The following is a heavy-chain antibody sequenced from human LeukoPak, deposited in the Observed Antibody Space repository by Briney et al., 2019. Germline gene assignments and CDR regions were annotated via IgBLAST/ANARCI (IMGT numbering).Heavy chain of an antibody. CDR3: AELGITMIGGV. CDR2: IYSCGST. J-gene: IGHJ6*04. D-gene: IGHD3-10*02. Sequence: GGSLRLSCAASGFTVSSNYMSWVRQAPGKGLEWVSVIYSCGSTYYADSVKGRFTISRDNSKNTLYLQMNSLRAEDTAVYYCAELGITMIGGVWGKGTTVTISS. CDR1: GFTVSSNY. V-gene: IGHV3-66*01.